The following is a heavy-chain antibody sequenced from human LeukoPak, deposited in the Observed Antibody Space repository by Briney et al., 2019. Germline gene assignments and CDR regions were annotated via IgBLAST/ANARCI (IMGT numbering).Heavy chain of an antibody. D-gene: IGHD3-10*01. CDR1: GFTFSSYS. CDR3: AREVHHGSGSK. CDR2: ISSSSSYI. V-gene: IGHV3-21*01. J-gene: IGHJ4*02. Sequence: PGGSLRLSCAASGFTFSSYSISWVRQAPGKGLEWVSSISSSSSYIYYADSVKGRFTISRDNAKNSLYLQMNSLRAEDTAVYYCAREVHHGSGSKWGQGTLVTVSS.